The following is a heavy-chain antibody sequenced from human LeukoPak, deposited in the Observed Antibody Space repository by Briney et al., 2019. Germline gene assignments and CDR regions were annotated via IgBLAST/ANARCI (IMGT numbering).Heavy chain of an antibody. Sequence: PSETLSLTCTVSGGSISSSSYYWGWIRQPPGKGLEWIGSIYYSGSTYYNPSLKSRVTISVDTSKNQFSLKLSSVTAADTAVYYCARLLAFHFGELPLWGQGTMVTVSS. CDR2: IYYSGST. D-gene: IGHD3-10*01. CDR1: GGSISSSSYY. J-gene: IGHJ3*01. V-gene: IGHV4-39*01. CDR3: ARLLAFHFGELPL.